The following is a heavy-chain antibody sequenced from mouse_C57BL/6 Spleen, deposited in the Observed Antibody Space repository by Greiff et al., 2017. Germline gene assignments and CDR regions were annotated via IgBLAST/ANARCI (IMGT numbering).Heavy chain of an antibody. CDR2: IDPSDSYT. J-gene: IGHJ2*01. V-gene: IGHV1-59*01. Sequence: QVQLQQPGAELVRPGTSVKLSCKASGYTFTSYWMPWVKQRPGQGLEWIGVIDPSDSYTNYNQKFKGKATLTVDTSSSTAYMQLSSLTSEDSAVYYCARCYYDYGGTFGYWGQGTTLTVSS. D-gene: IGHD2-4*01. CDR3: ARCYYDYGGTFGY. CDR1: GYTFTSYW.